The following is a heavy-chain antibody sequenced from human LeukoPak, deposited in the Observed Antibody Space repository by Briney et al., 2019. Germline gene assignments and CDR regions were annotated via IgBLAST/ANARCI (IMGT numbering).Heavy chain of an antibody. CDR1: GFTFSSYA. Sequence: PGGSLRLSCAASGFTFSSYAMSWVRQAPGKGLEWVAVISYDGSNKYYADSVKGRFTISRDNSKNTLYLQMNSLRAEDTAVYYCAKGDYGDYFAVAHYYYGMDVWGQGTTVTVSS. J-gene: IGHJ6*02. D-gene: IGHD4-17*01. CDR3: AKGDYGDYFAVAHYYYGMDV. CDR2: ISYDGSNK. V-gene: IGHV3-30*18.